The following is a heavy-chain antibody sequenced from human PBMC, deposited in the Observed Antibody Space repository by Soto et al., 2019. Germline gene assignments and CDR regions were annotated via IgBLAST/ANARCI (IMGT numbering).Heavy chain of an antibody. D-gene: IGHD5-12*01. J-gene: IGHJ4*02. CDR3: AKERSSGYYFFDY. V-gene: IGHV3-23*01. CDR2: ISGSDGST. CDR1: GFTFSNYA. Sequence: EVQLLESGGGLVQPGGSLRLSCAASGFTFSNYAMSWVRQAPGEGLEWVSTISGSDGSTYYADSVKGRFTISRDISKNTLYLQINSLIAEDTAIYYCAKERSSGYYFFDYWGQGTLFTVSS.